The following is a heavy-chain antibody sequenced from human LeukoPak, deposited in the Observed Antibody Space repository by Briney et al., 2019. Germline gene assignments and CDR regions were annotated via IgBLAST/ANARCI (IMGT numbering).Heavy chain of an antibody. CDR2: ISGSRDFI. Sequence: GGSLRLSCAASGFTFNVYAMHWVRQVPGKGPEWISSISGSRDFIYYADSVKGRFTISRDNAKNSLHLDMNSLRVEDTAVYFCVRALVGAAFDTWGQGALVTVSS. V-gene: IGHV3-21*06. CDR1: GFTFNVYA. CDR3: VRALVGAAFDT. D-gene: IGHD1-26*01. J-gene: IGHJ4*02.